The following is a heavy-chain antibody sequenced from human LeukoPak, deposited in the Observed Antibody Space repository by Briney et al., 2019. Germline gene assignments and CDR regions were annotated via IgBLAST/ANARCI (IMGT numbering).Heavy chain of an antibody. CDR3: ARGPRGSITGTYAGLDP. J-gene: IGHJ5*02. Sequence: ASVKVSCKASGYTFTSYYMHWVRQAPGQGLEWMGIINPSGGSTSYAQKFQGRVTMTRDMSASTAYMELSSLRSEDTAVYYCARGPRGSITGTYAGLDPWGQGTLVTVSS. D-gene: IGHD1-7*01. CDR2: INPSGGST. CDR1: GYTFTSYY. V-gene: IGHV1-46*01.